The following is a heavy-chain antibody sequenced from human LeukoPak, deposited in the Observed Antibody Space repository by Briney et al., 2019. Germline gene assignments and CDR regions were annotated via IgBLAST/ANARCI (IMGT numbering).Heavy chain of an antibody. Sequence: SQTLSLTCTVSGGSISSGDYYWSWIRQPPGKGLEWIGYIYYSGSTYYNPSLKSRVTISVDTSKNQFSLKLSSVTTADTAVYYCARYYYDSSGYYSPTDYWGQGTLVTVPS. V-gene: IGHV4-30-4*01. CDR2: IYYSGST. J-gene: IGHJ4*02. CDR3: ARYYYDSSGYYSPTDY. D-gene: IGHD3-22*01. CDR1: GGSISSGDYY.